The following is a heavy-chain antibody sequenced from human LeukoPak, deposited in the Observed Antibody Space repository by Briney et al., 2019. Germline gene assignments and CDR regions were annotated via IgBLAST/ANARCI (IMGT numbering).Heavy chain of an antibody. Sequence: SETLSLTCTVSSGSISSSSYYWGWIRQPPGKGLEWIGSIYYSGSTYYNPSLKSRVTISVDTSKNQFSLKLSSVTAADTAVYYCARGLVQYFDYWGQGTLVTVSS. V-gene: IGHV4-39*01. CDR2: IYYSGST. J-gene: IGHJ4*02. D-gene: IGHD1-1*01. CDR3: ARGLVQYFDY. CDR1: SGSISSSSYY.